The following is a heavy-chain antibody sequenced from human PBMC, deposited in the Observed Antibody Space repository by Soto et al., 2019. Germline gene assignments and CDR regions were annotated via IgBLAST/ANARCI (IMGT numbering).Heavy chain of an antibody. J-gene: IGHJ5*02. CDR1: GGTFSSYT. V-gene: IGHV1-69*08. CDR2: IIPSLGIA. Sequence: QVQLVQSGAEVKKPGASVKVSCKASGGTFSSYTISWVRQAPGQGLEWMGRIIPSLGIANYAQKFQGRVTIPADKSTSTAYMELSSLRSEDTAVYYCARDQRFDPWGQGTLVTVSS. CDR3: ARDQRFDP.